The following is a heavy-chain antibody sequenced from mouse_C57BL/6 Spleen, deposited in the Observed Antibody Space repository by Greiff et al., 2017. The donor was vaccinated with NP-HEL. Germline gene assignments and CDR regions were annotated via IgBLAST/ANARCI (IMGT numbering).Heavy chain of an antibody. D-gene: IGHD2-4*01. V-gene: IGHV1-82*01. CDR3: ANYDYDGFAY. Sequence: QVQLKQSGPELVKPGASVKISCKASGYAFSSSWMNWVKQRPGKGLEWIGRIYPGDGDTNYNGKFKGKATLTADKSSSTAYMQLSSLTSEDSAVYFCANYDYDGFAYWGQGTLVTVSA. CDR2: IYPGDGDT. CDR1: GYAFSSSW. J-gene: IGHJ3*01.